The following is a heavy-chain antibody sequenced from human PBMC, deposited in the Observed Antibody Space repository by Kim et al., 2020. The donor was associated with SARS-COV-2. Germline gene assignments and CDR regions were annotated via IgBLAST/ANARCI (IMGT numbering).Heavy chain of an antibody. J-gene: IGHJ4*02. CDR3: AREVSSGYYFDD. D-gene: IGHD3-22*01. Sequence: SETLSLICTVSGGSISSTRDYWGWIRQPPGKGLEWIGTIYYSGNTYYTPSLKSRLTMSVDTSRNQFALKLSSVTASDTALYYCAREVSSGYYFDDWGQGTLVTVSS. V-gene: IGHV4-39*01. CDR1: GGSISSTRDY. CDR2: IYYSGNT.